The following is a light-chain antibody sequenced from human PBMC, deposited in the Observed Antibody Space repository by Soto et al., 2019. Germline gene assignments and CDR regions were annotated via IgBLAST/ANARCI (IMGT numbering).Light chain of an antibody. CDR2: AAS. CDR1: QDIAIY. J-gene: IGKJ4*01. Sequence: IQLTHSPSSLSASVLYIVTITFRSSQDIAIYLAWYQQKPGEAPKLLIYAASTLHGGVPSRFSGSGSGTDFALTITSLQAEDFATYYCQKLRSYPSNFGGGTKVDIK. V-gene: IGKV1-9*01. CDR3: QKLRSYPSN.